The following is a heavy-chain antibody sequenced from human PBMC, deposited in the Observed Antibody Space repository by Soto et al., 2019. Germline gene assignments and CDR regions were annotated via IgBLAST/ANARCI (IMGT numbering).Heavy chain of an antibody. V-gene: IGHV4-31*03. D-gene: IGHD4-17*01. CDR2: IYYSWST. J-gene: IGHJ3*02. CDR3: ARDPKYGDVLDSFDI. Sequence: QVQLQESGPGLVKPSQTLSLTCTVSGGSISSCGYYWSWIRQHPGKGLEWLGYIYYSWSTHYNPSLQTRVTISVDTSKNQFSLKLSSVTAADTAVYYCARDPKYGDVLDSFDIWGQGTMVTVSS. CDR1: GGSISSCGYY.